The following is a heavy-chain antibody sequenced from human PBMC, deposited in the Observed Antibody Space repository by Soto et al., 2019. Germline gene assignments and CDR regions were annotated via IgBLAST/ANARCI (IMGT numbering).Heavy chain of an antibody. CDR1: GGSFSGYY. D-gene: IGHD2-2*02. V-gene: IGHV4-34*01. CDR3: ARGPIGYCGSTSCYRTPRNYYGMDF. J-gene: IGHJ6*02. Sequence: SETLSLTCAVYGGSFSGYYWSWIRQPPGKGLEWIGEINHSGSTNYNPSLKSRVTISVDTSKNQFSLKLSSVAAADTAVYYCARGPIGYCGSTSCYRTPRNYYGMDFWGQGTTVTVSS. CDR2: INHSGST.